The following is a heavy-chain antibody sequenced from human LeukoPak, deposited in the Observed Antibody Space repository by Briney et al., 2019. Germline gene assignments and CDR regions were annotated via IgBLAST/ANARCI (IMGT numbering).Heavy chain of an antibody. CDR3: AKEYDSSGYFDAFDI. Sequence: GGSLRLSCAASGFTFSSYAMSWVRQAPGKGLEWVSEISGSGKSAYYADSVKGRFTISRDNSKNTLYLQMNSLRAEDTAVYYCAKEYDSSGYFDAFDIWGQGTMVTVSS. CDR1: GFTFSSYA. J-gene: IGHJ3*02. D-gene: IGHD3-22*01. CDR2: ISGSGKSA. V-gene: IGHV3-23*01.